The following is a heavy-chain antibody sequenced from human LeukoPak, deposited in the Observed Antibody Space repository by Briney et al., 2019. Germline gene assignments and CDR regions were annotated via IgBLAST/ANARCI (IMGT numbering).Heavy chain of an antibody. CDR2: IDVDNGGT. J-gene: IGHJ4*02. D-gene: IGHD3-16*01. CDR3: APRGGSASLHFDT. V-gene: IGHV1-2*02. Sequence: ASVTVSCKASGYTFTGYYIHWVRQAPGQGLEWMGWIDVDNGGTKYAQNFQGRVTMTRDTSVTTAYMDLIRLKSDDTAVYYCAPRGGSASLHFDTWGQGSLLTVSS. CDR1: GYTFTGYY.